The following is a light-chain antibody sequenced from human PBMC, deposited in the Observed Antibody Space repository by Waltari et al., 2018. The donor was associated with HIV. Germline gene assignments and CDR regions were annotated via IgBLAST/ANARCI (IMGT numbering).Light chain of an antibody. CDR1: SSDVGGYSY. V-gene: IGLV2-14*03. J-gene: IGLJ2*01. CDR2: DVS. CDR3: SSYTSTTTLEV. Sequence: QSALTQPASVSGSPGQSITISCTGTSSDVGGYSYVSWYQHHPGKAPKLMIFDVSNRPSGVSDCFAGSESGNTASLTISGLQVEDEADYYCSSYTSTTTLEVFGGGTKLTVL.